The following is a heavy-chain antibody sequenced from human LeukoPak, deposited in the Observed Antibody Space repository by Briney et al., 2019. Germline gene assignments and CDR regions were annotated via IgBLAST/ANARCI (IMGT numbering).Heavy chain of an antibody. D-gene: IGHD1-26*01. CDR3: ARVIPSGSYSDY. CDR1: GGTFSSYA. J-gene: IGHJ4*02. CDR2: IIPIFGTA. V-gene: IGHV1-69*05. Sequence: SVKVSCKASGGTFSSYAISWVRQAPGQGLELMGGIIPIFGTANYAQKFQGRVTMTTDTSTSTAYMELRSLRSDDTAVYYCARVIPSGSYSDYWGQGTLVTVSS.